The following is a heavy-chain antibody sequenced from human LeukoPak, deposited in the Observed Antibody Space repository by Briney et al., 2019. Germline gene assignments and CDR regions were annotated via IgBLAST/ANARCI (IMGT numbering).Heavy chain of an antibody. CDR1: GGSINNYY. CDR2: IYTPGST. D-gene: IGHD2-15*01. CDR3: ARGRYCSADICSGGDAFDI. Sequence: PSETLSLTCTVSGGSINNYYCSWIRQPAGKRLKSIGRIYTPGSTNYNPSLQRRVTMSSDTYKNQFSLKLSSVTAADTAVYYCARGRYCSADICSGGDAFDIWGQGTMVSVSS. V-gene: IGHV4-4*07. J-gene: IGHJ3*02.